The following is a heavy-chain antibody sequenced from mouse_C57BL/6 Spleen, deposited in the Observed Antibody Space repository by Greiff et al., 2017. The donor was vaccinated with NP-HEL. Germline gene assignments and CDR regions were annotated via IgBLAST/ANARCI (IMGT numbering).Heavy chain of an antibody. CDR3: ARQENYVSSYEAY. J-gene: IGHJ3*01. CDR1: GFTFSSYG. Sequence: EVQGVESGGDLVKPGGSLKLSCAASGFTFSSYGMSWVRQTPDKRLEWVATISSGGSYTYYPDSVKGRFTISRDNAKNTLYLQMSSLNSEDTAMYYCARQENYVSSYEAYWGQGTLVTVSA. CDR2: ISSGGSYT. V-gene: IGHV5-6*01. D-gene: IGHD1-1*01.